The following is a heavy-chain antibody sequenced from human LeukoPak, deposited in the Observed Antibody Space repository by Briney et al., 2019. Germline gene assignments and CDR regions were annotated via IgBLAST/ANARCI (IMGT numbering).Heavy chain of an antibody. CDR2: ISSTNSYI. V-gene: IGHV3-21*01. Sequence: KPGGSLRLSCAASGFSFSSYNMNWVRQAPGKGLEWVSSISSTNSYINYADSVKGRFTISRDNAKNSLFLQMNSLRAEDTAVYYCARPFWSSGLGESLYMTEHYYYYMDVWGKGTMVTVSS. CDR1: GFSFSSYN. J-gene: IGHJ6*03. CDR3: ARPFWSSGLGESLYMTEHYYYYMDV. D-gene: IGHD3-10*01.